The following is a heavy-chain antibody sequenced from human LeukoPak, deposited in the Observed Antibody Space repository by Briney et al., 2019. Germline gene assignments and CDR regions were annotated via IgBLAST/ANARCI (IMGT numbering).Heavy chain of an antibody. V-gene: IGHV3-23*01. Sequence: GGSLRLSCAASGFTFSSYAMSWVRQAPGKGLEWVSAISGSGGSTYYADSVKGRSTISRDNSKNTLYLQMNSLRAEDTAVYYCAKVSRGSYLFDYWGQGTLVTVSS. D-gene: IGHD1-26*01. CDR3: AKVSRGSYLFDY. CDR1: GFTFSSYA. J-gene: IGHJ4*02. CDR2: ISGSGGST.